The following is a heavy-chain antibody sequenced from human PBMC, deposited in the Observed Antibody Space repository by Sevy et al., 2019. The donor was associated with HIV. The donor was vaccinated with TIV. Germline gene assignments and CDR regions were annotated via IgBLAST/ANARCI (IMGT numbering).Heavy chain of an antibody. V-gene: IGHV3-23*01. D-gene: IGHD1-26*01. CDR3: AKDRVGATGNYFDY. CDR1: GFTFSSYA. J-gene: IGHJ4*02. Sequence: GGSLRLSCAASGFTFSSYAVSWVRRAPGKGLEWVSAISAGGGSTYYANSVKGRFTISRDNSKNTLYLQMNSLRAEDTAVYYCAKDRVGATGNYFDYWGQGTLVTVSS. CDR2: ISAGGGST.